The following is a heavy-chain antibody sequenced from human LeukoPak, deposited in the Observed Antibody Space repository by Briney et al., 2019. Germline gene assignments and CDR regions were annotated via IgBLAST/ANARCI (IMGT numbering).Heavy chain of an antibody. CDR2: IGGSGAST. Sequence: GGSLRLSCTASGFTFSSYGMAWVRQTPGKGLEWVAIIGGSGASTYYADSVKGRFTISRDNSKSTVYLQMNTLRAEDTAVCFCAKDVVVVPATPFLGAFDIWGQGTMVTVSS. CDR3: AKDVVVVPATPFLGAFDI. V-gene: IGHV3-23*01. J-gene: IGHJ3*02. CDR1: GFTFSSYG. D-gene: IGHD2-15*01.